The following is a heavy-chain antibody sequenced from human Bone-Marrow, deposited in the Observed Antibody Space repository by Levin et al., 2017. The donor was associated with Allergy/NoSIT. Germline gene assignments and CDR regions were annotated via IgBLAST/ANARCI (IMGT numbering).Heavy chain of an antibody. Sequence: SVKVSCKASGLPFSNSAINWVRQAPGQGLEWMGGIIPFFGSANYAQKFQGRVTITADESTTTGFMELSSLRSEDTAIYFCARGPPTGYGMEVWGQGTTVTVSS. CDR3: ARGPPTGYGMEV. J-gene: IGHJ6*02. V-gene: IGHV1-69*13. CDR1: GLPFSNSA. CDR2: IIPFFGSA.